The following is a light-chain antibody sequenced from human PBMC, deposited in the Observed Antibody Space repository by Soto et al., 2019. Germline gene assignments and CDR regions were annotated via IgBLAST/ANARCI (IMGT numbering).Light chain of an antibody. V-gene: IGKV3-15*01. CDR2: AVS. CDR3: QQYNNWQT. Sequence: EIVLTQSPSTLSLSPGERATHSCMASQSISGTYLAWYQQKPGQAPWLLIYAVSARPTGIPARFTGSGSGTEFTRPISGLQSEDFGLYYCQQYNNWQTFGQGTKVDIK. CDR1: QSISGTY. J-gene: IGKJ1*01.